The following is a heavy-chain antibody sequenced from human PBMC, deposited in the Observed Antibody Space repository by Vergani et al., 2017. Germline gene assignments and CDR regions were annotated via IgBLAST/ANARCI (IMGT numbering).Heavy chain of an antibody. CDR2: ISYDGSNK. D-gene: IGHD6-19*01. Sequence: QVQLVESGGGVVQPGRSLRLSCAASGFTFSSYAMHWVRQAPGKGLGCVAVISYDGSNKYSADSVKGRFTISRDNSKNTLYLQMNSLRAEDTAVYYCARAGSGWYGSYWYFDLWGRGTLVTVSS. V-gene: IGHV3-30-3*01. CDR3: ARAGSGWYGSYWYFDL. CDR1: GFTFSSYA. J-gene: IGHJ2*01.